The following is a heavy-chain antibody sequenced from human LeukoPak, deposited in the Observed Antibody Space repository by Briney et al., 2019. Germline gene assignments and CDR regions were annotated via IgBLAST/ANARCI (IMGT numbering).Heavy chain of an antibody. D-gene: IGHD3-10*01. J-gene: IGHJ6*04. CDR2: IIPFFGTA. CDR3: AGDLGDPMDV. V-gene: IGHV1-69*13. CDR1: GGTFNNST. Sequence: ASVKVSCKASGGTFNNSTITWVRQAPGQGLEWMGGIIPFFGTANYTQTFQGRVTITAGEFTSTAYMELSCLRSEDTALYYCAGDLGDPMDVWGKGTTVTVSS.